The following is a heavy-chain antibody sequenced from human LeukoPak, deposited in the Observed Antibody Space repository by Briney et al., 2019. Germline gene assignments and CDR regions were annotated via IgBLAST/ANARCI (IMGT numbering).Heavy chain of an antibody. Sequence: SETLSLTRTVSGGSISSYYWSWFRQPPGKGLEWIGYIYYSGSTNYNPSLKSRVTISVDTSKNQFSLKLSSVTAADTAVYYCARAAAYGATKIDYWGQGTLVTVSS. J-gene: IGHJ4*02. V-gene: IGHV4-59*01. D-gene: IGHD4/OR15-4a*01. CDR1: GGSISSYY. CDR2: IYYSGST. CDR3: ARAAAYGATKIDY.